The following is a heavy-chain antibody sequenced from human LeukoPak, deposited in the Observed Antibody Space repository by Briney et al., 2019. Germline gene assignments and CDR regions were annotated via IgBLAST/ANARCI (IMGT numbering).Heavy chain of an antibody. CDR3: ARNSGWYGVS. Sequence: GGSLRLSCAASGLTVRNNYMSWVRQAPGKGLEWVSSIDYSGGETHYADSVKGRFTISRDNSKNTLYLQLSSPRGDDTAVYYCARNSGWYGVSWGQGTLVTVSS. D-gene: IGHD6-19*01. CDR1: GLTVRNNY. J-gene: IGHJ4*02. V-gene: IGHV3-53*01. CDR2: IDYSGGET.